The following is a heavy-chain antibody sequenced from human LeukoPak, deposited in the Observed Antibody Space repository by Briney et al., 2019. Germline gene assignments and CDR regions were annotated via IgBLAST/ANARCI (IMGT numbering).Heavy chain of an antibody. CDR1: GFTFDDYA. CDR2: ISWNSGSI. V-gene: IGHV3-9*01. D-gene: IGHD5-12*01. Sequence: GGSLRLSCAASGFTFDDYAMHWVRQAPEKGLEWVSGISWNSGSIGYADSVKGRFTISRDNAKNSLYLQMNSLRAEDTALYYCAKDRTLGRYSGYDPHYFDYWGQGTLVTVSS. J-gene: IGHJ4*02. CDR3: AKDRTLGRYSGYDPHYFDY.